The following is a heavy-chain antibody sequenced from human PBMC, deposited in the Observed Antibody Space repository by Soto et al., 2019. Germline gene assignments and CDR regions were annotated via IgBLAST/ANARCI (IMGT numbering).Heavy chain of an antibody. CDR1: GFTFSRNA. D-gene: IGHD6-13*01. J-gene: IGHJ4*02. Sequence: GGSLRLSCAASGFTFSRNAMSWVRQAPGKGLEWVSVMSGSGGSTYYADSVTGRFTISRDNSKNTLYLQMNSLRAEDTAVYYCAKGYREYSSSWFDYWGQGTLVTVSS. CDR2: MSGSGGST. V-gene: IGHV3-23*01. CDR3: AKGYREYSSSWFDY.